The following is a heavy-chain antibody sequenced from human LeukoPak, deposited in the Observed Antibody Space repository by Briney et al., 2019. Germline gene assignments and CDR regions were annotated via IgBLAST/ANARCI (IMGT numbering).Heavy chain of an antibody. Sequence: SSETLSLTCAVYGGSFSGYYWSWIRQPPGKGLEWIGEINHSGSTNYNPSLKSRVTISVDTSKNQFSLKLSSVTAADTAVYYCARRRFSGPWYSSGWYIPRYYYYYMDVWGKGTTVTVSS. V-gene: IGHV4-34*01. CDR3: ARRRFSGPWYSSGWYIPRYYYYYMDV. CDR1: GGSFSGYY. D-gene: IGHD6-19*01. CDR2: INHSGST. J-gene: IGHJ6*03.